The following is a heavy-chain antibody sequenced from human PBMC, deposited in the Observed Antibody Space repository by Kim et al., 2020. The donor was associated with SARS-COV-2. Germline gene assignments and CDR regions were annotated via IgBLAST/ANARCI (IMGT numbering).Heavy chain of an antibody. Sequence: SETLSLTCTVSGGSISSYYWSWIRQPPGKGLEWIGYIYYSGSTNYNPSLKSRVTISVDTSKNQFSLKLSSVTAADTAVYYCARSPSIAYYYYGMDVWGQGTTVPVSS. CDR1: GGSISSYY. D-gene: IGHD3-16*02. CDR2: IYYSGST. CDR3: ARSPSIAYYYYGMDV. J-gene: IGHJ6*02. V-gene: IGHV4-59*01.